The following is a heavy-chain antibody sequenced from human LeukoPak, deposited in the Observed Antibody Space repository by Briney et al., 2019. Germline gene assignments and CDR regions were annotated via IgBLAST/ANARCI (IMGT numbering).Heavy chain of an antibody. Sequence: PSETLSLTCTVSGGSISHYYWTWIRQPPGKGLEWIGYIYYSDVANYNPSLKSRVTISVDTSKNQFFLKLSSVTAADTAVYYCARVSGHDSSGYYYGGPPPLLDYWGQGTLVTVSS. V-gene: IGHV4-59*12. D-gene: IGHD3-22*01. CDR3: ARVSGHDSSGYYYGGPPPLLDY. J-gene: IGHJ4*02. CDR1: GGSISHYY. CDR2: IYYSDVA.